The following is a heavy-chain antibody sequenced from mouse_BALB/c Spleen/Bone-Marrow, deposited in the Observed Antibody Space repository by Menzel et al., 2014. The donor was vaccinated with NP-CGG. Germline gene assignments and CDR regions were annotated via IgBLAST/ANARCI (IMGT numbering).Heavy chain of an antibody. CDR2: IDPENGDT. CDR1: GFNIKDYY. CDR3: NARYYYAMDY. V-gene: IGHV14-4*02. J-gene: IGHJ4*01. Sequence: VQLKDSGAELVRPGASVKLSCTASGFNIKDYYMHWVKQRPEQGLEWIGWIDPENGDTEYAPKFQGKATMTADTSSNTAYLQLSSLTSEDTAVYYCNARYYYAMDYWGQGTSVTASS.